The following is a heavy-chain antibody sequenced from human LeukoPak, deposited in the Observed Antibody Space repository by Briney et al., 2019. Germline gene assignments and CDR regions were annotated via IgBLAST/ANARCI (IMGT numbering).Heavy chain of an antibody. CDR1: GFTFSSYG. D-gene: IGHD6-13*01. CDR2: ISYDGSNK. J-gene: IGHJ4*02. CDR3: AKDGRIAAAGTRGRQPFDY. Sequence: GGSLRLSCAASGFTFSSYGMHWVRQAPGKGLEWVAVISYDGSNKYYADSVKGRFTISRDNSKNTLYPQMNSLRAEDTAVYYCAKDGRIAAAGTRGRQPFDYWGQGTLVTVSS. V-gene: IGHV3-30*18.